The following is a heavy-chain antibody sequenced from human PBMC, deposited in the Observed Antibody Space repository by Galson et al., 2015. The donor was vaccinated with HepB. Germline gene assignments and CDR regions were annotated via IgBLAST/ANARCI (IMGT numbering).Heavy chain of an antibody. V-gene: IGHV3-30*04. D-gene: IGHD6-13*01. CDR1: GFTFSSYA. CDR3: ARDKEGIAAAGTLDY. CDR2: ISYDGSNK. J-gene: IGHJ4*02. Sequence: SLRLSCAASGFTFSSYAMHWVRQAPGKGLEWVAVISYDGSNKYYADSVRGRFTISRDNSKNTLYLQMNSLRAEDTAVYYCARDKEGIAAAGTLDYWGQGTLVTVSS.